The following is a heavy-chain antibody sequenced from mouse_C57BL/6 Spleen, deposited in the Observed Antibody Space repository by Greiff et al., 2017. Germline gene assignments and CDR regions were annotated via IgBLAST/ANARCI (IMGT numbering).Heavy chain of an antibody. CDR1: GYSFTDYN. D-gene: IGHD2-4*01. V-gene: IGHV1-39*01. CDR2: INPNYGTT. J-gene: IGHJ4*01. CDR3: ASLDDYDVAAMDY. Sequence: VQLQQSGPELVKPGASVKISCKASGYSFTDYNMNWVKQSNGQSLEWIGVINPNYGTTSYNQKFKGKATLTVDQSSSTAYMQLNSLTSEDSAVXYCASLDDYDVAAMDYWGQGTSVTVSS.